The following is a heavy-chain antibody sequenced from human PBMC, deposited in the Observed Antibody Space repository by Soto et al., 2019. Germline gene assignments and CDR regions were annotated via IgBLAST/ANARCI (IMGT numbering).Heavy chain of an antibody. V-gene: IGHV3-30*18. Sequence: QVQLVESGGGVVQPGRSLRLSCAASGFTFSSYGMHWVRQAPGKGLEWVAVISYDGSNKYYADSVKGRFTISRDNSKNXLYLQMHSLRAEDTAVYYGAKDRGGYSGGLYYFDYWGQGTLVTVSS. D-gene: IGHD6-19*01. J-gene: IGHJ4*02. CDR1: GFTFSSYG. CDR2: ISYDGSNK. CDR3: AKDRGGYSGGLYYFDY.